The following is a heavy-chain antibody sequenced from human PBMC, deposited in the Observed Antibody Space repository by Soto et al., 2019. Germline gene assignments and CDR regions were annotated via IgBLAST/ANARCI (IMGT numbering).Heavy chain of an antibody. J-gene: IGHJ5*02. CDR2: IYYSGST. CDR3: ARSPYYDFWSFMSAGWFDP. Sequence: QVQLQESGPGLVKPSETLSLTCTVSGGSISSYYWSWIRQPPGKGLEWIGYIYYSGSTNYNPSLKSRVTISVDTSKNPCSLKLSSVTAADTAVYYCARSPYYDFWSFMSAGWFDPWGQGTLVTVSS. CDR1: GGSISSYY. D-gene: IGHD3-3*01. V-gene: IGHV4-59*08.